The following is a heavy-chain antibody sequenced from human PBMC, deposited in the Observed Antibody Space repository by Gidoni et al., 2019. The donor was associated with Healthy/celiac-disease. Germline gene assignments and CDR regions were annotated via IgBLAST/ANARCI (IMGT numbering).Heavy chain of an antibody. CDR2: ISGSGGST. Sequence: EVQLFEAGGGLVQPGGSRRLPCAASGFTFSSYAMSWVRQAPGKGLEWVSAISGSGGSTYYADYVKGRFTISRDNSKNTLYLQMNSLRAEDTAVYYCAKGSGYGYFDYWGQGTLVTVSS. D-gene: IGHD5-12*01. V-gene: IGHV3-23*01. J-gene: IGHJ4*02. CDR1: GFTFSSYA. CDR3: AKGSGYGYFDY.